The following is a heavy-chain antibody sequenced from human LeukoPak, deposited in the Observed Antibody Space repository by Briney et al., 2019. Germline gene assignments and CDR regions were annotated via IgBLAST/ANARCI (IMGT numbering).Heavy chain of an antibody. J-gene: IGHJ2*01. CDR1: GFTVSSNY. CDR3: ARGLRDGYSNYWYFDL. Sequence: GGSLRLSCAASGFTVSSNYMSWVRQAPGKGLEWVSVIFSGGTTLYADSVKGRFTISRDNSKNTLYLQMISLRAEDTAVYYCARGLRDGYSNYWYFDLWGRGTLITVSS. V-gene: IGHV3-66*01. CDR2: IFSGGTT. D-gene: IGHD5-24*01.